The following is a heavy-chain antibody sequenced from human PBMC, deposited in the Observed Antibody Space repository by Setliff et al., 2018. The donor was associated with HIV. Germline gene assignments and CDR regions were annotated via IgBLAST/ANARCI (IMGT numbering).Heavy chain of an antibody. CDR3: ARETRSSFAMDDASDI. V-gene: IGHV4-39*07. Sequence: SETLSLTCTVSGDSISSSSFYWGWIRQPPGKGLEWIGSIYYSGSTYYNPSLKSRVTISVDTSKNQFSLKLSSVTAADTAVYYCARETRSSFAMDDASDIWGQGTRVTV. CDR2: IYYSGST. J-gene: IGHJ3*02. D-gene: IGHD2-2*01. CDR1: GDSISSSSFY.